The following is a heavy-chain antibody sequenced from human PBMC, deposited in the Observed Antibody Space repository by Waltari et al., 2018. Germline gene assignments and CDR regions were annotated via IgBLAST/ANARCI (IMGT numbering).Heavy chain of an antibody. D-gene: IGHD4-17*01. J-gene: IGHJ4*02. CDR2: IRTKAKNYAT. CDR1: GFSFSGYA. Sequence: EVQLVESGGGLVQPGESLKLAWVASGFSFSGYAMHWVRQASGKGLEWVGRIRTKAKNYATGYGASVKGRFTISRDDSKNTTYLQMNSLKTEDTAVYYCSRPPYGDTDYWGQGTLVTVSS. CDR3: SRPPYGDTDY. V-gene: IGHV3-73*02.